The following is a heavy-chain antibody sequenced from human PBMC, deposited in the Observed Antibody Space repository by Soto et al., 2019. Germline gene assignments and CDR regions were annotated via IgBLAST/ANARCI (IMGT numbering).Heavy chain of an antibody. V-gene: IGHV4-30-4*01. J-gene: IGHJ4*02. D-gene: IGHD3-3*01. CDR1: GGSISSGDYY. CDR3: ARGASLDYDFWSGYYVFDY. CDR2: IYYSGST. Sequence: KPSETLSLTCTVSGGSISSGDYYWSWIRQPPGKGLEWIGYIYYSGSTYYNPSLKSRVTISVDTSKNQFSLKLSSVTAADTAVYYCARGASLDYDFWSGYYVFDYWGQGTLVTVSS.